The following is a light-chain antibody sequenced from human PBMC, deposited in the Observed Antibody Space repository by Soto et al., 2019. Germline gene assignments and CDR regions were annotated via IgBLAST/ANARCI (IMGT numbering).Light chain of an antibody. V-gene: IGLV1-44*01. CDR2: ANN. J-gene: IGLJ3*02. CDR1: SSNIGSNT. CDR3: APWDDRLNGWV. Sequence: QSVVTQPPSASGTPGQRVTISCSGSSSNIGSNTVNWYQQVPGTAPKLLIYANNKRPSGVSDRFSGSKSCTSASLAISGLQSEDEADYYCAPWDDRLNGWVFGGGTKVTVL.